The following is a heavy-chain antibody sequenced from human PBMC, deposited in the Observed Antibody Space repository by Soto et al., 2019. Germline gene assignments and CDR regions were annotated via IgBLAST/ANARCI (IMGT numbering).Heavy chain of an antibody. CDR1: VYTFTSYA. V-gene: IGHV1-3*01. D-gene: IGHD3-3*01. CDR2: INAGNGNT. Sequence: QVQLVQSGAEAKKPGASVKFSCKASVYTFTSYAMHWVRQAPGQRREWMGWINAGNGNTKYSQKFQGRVTITRDTSASTAYMELSSMRSEDTAVYYCARPFLELSSLYGMDVWGQGTTVTVSS. J-gene: IGHJ6*02. CDR3: ARPFLELSSLYGMDV.